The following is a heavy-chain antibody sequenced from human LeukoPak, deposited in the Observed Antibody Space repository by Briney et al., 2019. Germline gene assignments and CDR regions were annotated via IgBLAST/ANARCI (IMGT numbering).Heavy chain of an antibody. CDR2: INPGNGDT. J-gene: IGHJ5*02. V-gene: IGHV1-3*01. Sequence: ASVKVSCKTSGYSFTSQDMHWVRQAPGQSLEWMGCINPGNGDTKYSQEFQGRVTMTRDTSISTAYMELSRLRSDDTAVYYCARVVCSGGSCYRWFDPWGQGTLVTVSS. CDR1: GYSFTSQD. D-gene: IGHD2-15*01. CDR3: ARVVCSGGSCYRWFDP.